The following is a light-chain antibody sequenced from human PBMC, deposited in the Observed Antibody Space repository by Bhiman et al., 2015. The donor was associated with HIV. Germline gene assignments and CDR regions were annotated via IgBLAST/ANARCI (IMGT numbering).Light chain of an antibody. V-gene: IGLV1-47*01. J-gene: IGLJ1*01. Sequence: QSVLTQPPSASGTPGQRVTISCSGSSSNIGSKYVYWYQQLPGTTPKVLIYRNNQRPSGVPDRFSGSKSGSSASLAISGLRSEDEGDYYCAAWDDSLSGYVFGGGTKVTVL. CDR3: AAWDDSLSGYV. CDR2: RNN. CDR1: SSNIGSKY.